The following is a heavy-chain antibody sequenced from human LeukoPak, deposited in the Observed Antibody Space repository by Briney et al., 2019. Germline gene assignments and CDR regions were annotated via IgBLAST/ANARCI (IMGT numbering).Heavy chain of an antibody. CDR1: GFTFSSYA. V-gene: IGHV3-23*01. CDR2: ISGSGGST. D-gene: IGHD4-23*01. CDR3: ARHKLLRWPNLGVFDY. J-gene: IGHJ4*02. Sequence: PGGSLRLSCAASGFTFSSYAMSWVRQAPGKGLEWVSAISGSGGSTYYADSVKGRFTISRDNSKNTLYLQMNSLRAEDTAVYYCARHKLLRWPNLGVFDYWGQGTLVTVSS.